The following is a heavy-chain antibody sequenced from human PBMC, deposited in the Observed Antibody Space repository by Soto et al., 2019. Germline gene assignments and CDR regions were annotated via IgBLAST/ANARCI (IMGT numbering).Heavy chain of an antibody. CDR2: IVVGSGNT. Sequence: SVKVSCKASGFTFTSSAVQWVRQARGQRLEWIGWIVVGSGNTNYAQKFQERVTITRDMSTSTAYMELSSLRSEDTAVYYCAAESGQQLVRRGWFDPWGQGTLVTVSS. J-gene: IGHJ5*02. CDR1: GFTFTSSA. CDR3: AAESGQQLVRRGWFDP. D-gene: IGHD6-13*01. V-gene: IGHV1-58*01.